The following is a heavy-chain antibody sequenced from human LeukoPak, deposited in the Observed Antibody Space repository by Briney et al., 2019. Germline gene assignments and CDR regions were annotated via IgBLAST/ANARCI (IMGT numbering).Heavy chain of an antibody. CDR1: GYTFTGYA. J-gene: IGHJ4*02. CDR3: ARDLDYYDSSGYYYYYFDY. V-gene: IGHV1-3*01. Sequence: ASVKVSCKASGYTFTGYAMHWVRQAPGHRLEWMGWINAGNDKTKYSQKFQGRVTITRDTSASTAYMELSSLRFEDTAVYYCARDLDYYDSSGYYYYYFDYWGQGTLVTVSS. D-gene: IGHD3-22*01. CDR2: INAGNDKT.